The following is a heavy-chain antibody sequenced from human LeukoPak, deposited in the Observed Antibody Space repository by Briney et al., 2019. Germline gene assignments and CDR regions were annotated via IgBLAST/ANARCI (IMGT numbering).Heavy chain of an antibody. Sequence: GGSLRLSRAASGFTFSSYAMSWVRQAPGKGLEWVSTFSGSAGRAYYADSVKGRFTISRDNSKNTLYLQMNSLRAEDTAVYHCAKVTWGNDAFDIWGQGTMVTVSS. V-gene: IGHV3-23*01. D-gene: IGHD7-27*01. CDR2: FSGSAGRA. CDR1: GFTFSSYA. J-gene: IGHJ3*02. CDR3: AKVTWGNDAFDI.